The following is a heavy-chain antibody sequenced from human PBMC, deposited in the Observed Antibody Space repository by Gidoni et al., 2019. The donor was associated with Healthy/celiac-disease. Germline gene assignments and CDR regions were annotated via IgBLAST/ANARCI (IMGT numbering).Heavy chain of an antibody. Sequence: VQLVESGGVLVQPGGSLRLSCAAAGFTSSSYSRNWARQAPGKGLEWVSYISSSSSTIDYADSVKGRFTISRDNAKKSLYLQMNSLRDEDKGVYYCARVWQLGVTYFFDYWGQGTLVTVSS. J-gene: IGHJ4*02. D-gene: IGHD6-6*01. CDR3: ARVWQLGVTYFFDY. CDR1: GFTSSSYS. V-gene: IGHV3-48*02. CDR2: ISSSSSTI.